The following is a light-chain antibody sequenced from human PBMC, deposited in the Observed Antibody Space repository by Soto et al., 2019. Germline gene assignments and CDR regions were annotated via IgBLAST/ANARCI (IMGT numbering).Light chain of an antibody. V-gene: IGKV1-5*03. J-gene: IGKJ3*01. Sequence: DIQMTHSASTLSASVGDRVTITCRASQSISSWLAWYQQKPGKAPKLLIYKASSLESGVPSRFSGSGSGTEFTLTISSLQPDDFATYYCQQYNSYSITFGPGTKVDIK. CDR3: QQYNSYSIT. CDR1: QSISSW. CDR2: KAS.